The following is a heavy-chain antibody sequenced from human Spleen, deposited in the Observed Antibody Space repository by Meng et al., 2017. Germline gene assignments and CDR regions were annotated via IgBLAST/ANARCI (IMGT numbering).Heavy chain of an antibody. J-gene: IGHJ4*02. Sequence: GESLKISCAVSGFIVRRYEMDWVRQAPGQGPEWISYISSSGDTIFYADSVKGRFTISRDDANNSLHLQMSTLRAEDTAVYYCARGIGVYWGQGTLVTVSS. D-gene: IGHD1-26*01. CDR3: ARGIGVY. V-gene: IGHV3-48*03. CDR2: ISSSGDTI. CDR1: GFIVRRYE.